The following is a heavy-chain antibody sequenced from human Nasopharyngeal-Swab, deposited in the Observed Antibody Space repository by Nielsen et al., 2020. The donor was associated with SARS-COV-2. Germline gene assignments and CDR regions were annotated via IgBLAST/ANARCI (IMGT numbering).Heavy chain of an antibody. D-gene: IGHD6-19*01. CDR3: VPRGTDASGWPRYFDY. CDR2: ISGSGGST. CDR1: GFTFSSYA. Sequence: GGSLRLSCAASGFTFSSYAMSWVRQAPGKGLEWVSAISGSGGSTYYADSVRGRFTISRDNAKNSLFLQMDSLRAEDTAVYYCVPRGTDASGWPRYFDYWGQGTLVTVSS. J-gene: IGHJ4*02. V-gene: IGHV3-23*01.